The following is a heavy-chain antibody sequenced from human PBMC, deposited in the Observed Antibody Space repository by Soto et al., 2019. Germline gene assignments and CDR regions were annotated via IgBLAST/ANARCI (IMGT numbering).Heavy chain of an antibody. D-gene: IGHD3-22*01. V-gene: IGHV4-30-4*01. CDR3: ATSYDSSGLYFEY. J-gene: IGHJ4*02. CDR2: IYYSGST. CDR1: GGSISSGDYY. Sequence: SETLSLTCTVSGGSISSGDYYWSWIRQPPGKGLEWIGYIYYSGSTYYNPSLKSRVTISVDTSKNQFSLKLSSVTAADTAVYYCATSYDSSGLYFEYWGQGTLVTVSS.